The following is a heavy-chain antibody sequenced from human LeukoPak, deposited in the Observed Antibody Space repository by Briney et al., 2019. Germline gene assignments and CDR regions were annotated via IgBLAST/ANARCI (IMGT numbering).Heavy chain of an antibody. J-gene: IGHJ3*02. V-gene: IGHV3-23*01. CDR3: AKHPLPYSSSSGAFDI. CDR1: GFTFSNYA. Sequence: GGSLRLSCAASGFTFSNYAVMWVRQAPGQGPEWVSAISGSGGSTYYADSVKGRFTISRDNSKNTLYLQMNSLRAEDTAVYYCAKHPLPYSSSSGAFDIWGQGTMVTVSS. D-gene: IGHD6-6*01. CDR2: ISGSGGST.